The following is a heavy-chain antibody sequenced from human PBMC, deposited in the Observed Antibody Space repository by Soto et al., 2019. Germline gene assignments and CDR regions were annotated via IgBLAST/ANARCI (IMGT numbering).Heavy chain of an antibody. V-gene: IGHV4-34*01. CDR1: VGSFSVYY. J-gene: IGHJ5*02. D-gene: IGHD5-12*01. Sequence: SETLSLNCAFYVGSFSVYYWTWIRQPPGKGLEWLGEINHSGNTNYNPSLKSRVTISIDTSKNQFSLKLSSVTAADTAVYYCARGRRWLRSQDNWFDPWGQGTLVTVSS. CDR2: INHSGNT. CDR3: ARGRRWLRSQDNWFDP.